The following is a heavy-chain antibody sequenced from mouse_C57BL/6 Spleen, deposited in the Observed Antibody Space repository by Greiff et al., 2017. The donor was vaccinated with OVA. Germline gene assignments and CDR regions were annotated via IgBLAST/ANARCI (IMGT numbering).Heavy chain of an antibody. D-gene: IGHD1-1*01. J-gene: IGHJ3*01. CDR1: GFTFTSYA. V-gene: IGHV5-4*01. CDR2: ISDGGSYT. CDR3: GRETTVVGKGFAY. Sequence: EVQLVESGGGLVKPGGSLKLSCAASGFTFTSYAMSWVRQTPGKRLEWVATISDGGSYTYYPDNVKGRFTISRDNAKNNLYLQMSHLKSEDTAMYYGGRETTVVGKGFAYWGKGTLVTVSA.